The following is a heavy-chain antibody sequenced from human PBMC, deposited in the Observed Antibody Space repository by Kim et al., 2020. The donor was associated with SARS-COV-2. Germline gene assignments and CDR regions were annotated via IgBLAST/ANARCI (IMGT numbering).Heavy chain of an antibody. CDR3: ARDWVPAASGWYFDL. CDR2: IYHSGST. J-gene: IGHJ2*01. Sequence: SETMSLTCTVSGYSISSGYYWGWIRQPPGKGLEWIGSIYHSGSTYYNPSLKSRVTISVDTSKNQFSLKLSSVTAADTAVYYCARDWVPAASGWYFDLWGR. D-gene: IGHD2-2*01. V-gene: IGHV4-38-2*02. CDR1: GYSISSGYY.